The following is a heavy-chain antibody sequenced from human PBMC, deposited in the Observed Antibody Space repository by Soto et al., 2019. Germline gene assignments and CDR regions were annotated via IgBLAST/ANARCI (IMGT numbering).Heavy chain of an antibody. CDR1: GFTFDDYA. Sequence: GGSLRLSCVASGFTFDDYAMHWVRQAPGKGLEWVSGISWNSGSIGYADSVKGRFTISRDNAKNSLYLQMNSLRAEDTALYYCAKALRVDIVVVAAMDVWGKGTTVTVSS. J-gene: IGHJ6*04. CDR2: ISWNSGSI. V-gene: IGHV3-9*01. CDR3: AKALRVDIVVVAAMDV. D-gene: IGHD2-15*01.